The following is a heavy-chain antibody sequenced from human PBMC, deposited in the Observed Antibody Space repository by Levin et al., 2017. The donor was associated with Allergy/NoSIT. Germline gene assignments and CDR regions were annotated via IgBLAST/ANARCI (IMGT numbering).Heavy chain of an antibody. V-gene: IGHV3-23*01. CDR1: GFTFSSYA. CDR3: AKNPCGGDCYHYFDY. D-gene: IGHD2-21*02. CDR2: ITSSGGST. Sequence: PGGSLRLSCAASGFTFSSYAMSWVRQAPGKGLEWVSTITSSGGSTYHADSVKGRFTISRDNSKSTLFLQMNSFGAEDTAVYYCAKNPCGGDCYHYFDYWGQGTLVTVSS. J-gene: IGHJ4*02.